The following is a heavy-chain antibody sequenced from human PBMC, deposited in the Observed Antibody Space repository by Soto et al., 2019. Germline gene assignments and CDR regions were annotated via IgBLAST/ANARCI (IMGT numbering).Heavy chain of an antibody. Sequence: SETLSLACTVSGGSCSNSNYYWGWIRQSPGKGLEWIGSVYYRGRSYSKSSVKSRVTISVDTSKNQFSLNLNSVTASDTAVYYCVSQRTSVLTQAYFDYWGPGALVTVS. V-gene: IGHV4-39*01. CDR2: VYYRGRS. J-gene: IGHJ4*02. CDR3: VSQRTSVLTQAYFDY. D-gene: IGHD2-8*01. CDR1: GGSCSNSNYY.